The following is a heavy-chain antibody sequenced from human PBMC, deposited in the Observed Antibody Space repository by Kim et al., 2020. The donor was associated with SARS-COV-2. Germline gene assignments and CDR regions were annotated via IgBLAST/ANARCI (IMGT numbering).Heavy chain of an antibody. CDR1: GYSFTSYW. V-gene: IGHV5-51*01. D-gene: IGHD6-19*01. CDR3: ARRSVVWRYSSGWYYFDY. Sequence: GESLKISCKGSGYSFTSYWIGWVRQMPGKGLEWMGIIYPGDSDTRYSPSFQGQVTISADKSISTAYLQWSSLKASDTAMYYCARRSVVWRYSSGWYYFDYWGHGTLVTVSS. CDR2: IYPGDSDT. J-gene: IGHJ4*01.